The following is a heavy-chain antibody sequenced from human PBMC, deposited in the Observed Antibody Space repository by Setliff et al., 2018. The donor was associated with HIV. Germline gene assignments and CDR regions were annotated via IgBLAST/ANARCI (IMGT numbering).Heavy chain of an antibody. CDR2: IYTSGST. V-gene: IGHV4-4*08. CDR3: ARPRYTYGTPPAFDI. Sequence: SETLSLTCTVSGGSISSYYWSWIRQPPGKGLEWIGYIYTSGSTNYNPSFKSRVTISVDTSKNQFSLNLSSVTAADTAAYYCARPRYTYGTPPAFDIWGRGTVVTVSS. D-gene: IGHD5-18*01. J-gene: IGHJ3*02. CDR1: GGSISSYY.